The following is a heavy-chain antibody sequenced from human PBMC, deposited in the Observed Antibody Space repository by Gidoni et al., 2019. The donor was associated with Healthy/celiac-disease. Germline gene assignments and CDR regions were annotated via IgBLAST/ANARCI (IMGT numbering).Heavy chain of an antibody. CDR2: IYYSGST. D-gene: IGHD6-13*01. Sequence: QVQLQESGPGLVKPSETLSLTCTVSGGSISSYYWSWIRQPPGKGLEWVGYIYYSGSTNYTPSLKRRVTISVDTSKNHCSLKLSSVTAADTAVYYCARASRGSSWYLGAGEVGYYGMDVWGQGTTVTVSS. CDR1: GGSISSYY. V-gene: IGHV4-59*01. CDR3: ARASRGSSWYLGAGEVGYYGMDV. J-gene: IGHJ6*02.